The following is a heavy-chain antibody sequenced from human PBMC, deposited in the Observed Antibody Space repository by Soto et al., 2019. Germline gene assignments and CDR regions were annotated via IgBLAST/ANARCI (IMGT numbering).Heavy chain of an antibody. D-gene: IGHD2-15*01. Sequence: QVQLLQSGAEVKKPGSSVKVSFKASVGTFSSYAISWVRQAPGQGLEWMGGIIPILGTANYAQKLQGRVTITADESTSTAYMELSSLRSEETAVYYCARDRFCSGGSCYSLGWFDPGGNGTLVTVS. V-gene: IGHV1-69*01. CDR3: ARDRFCSGGSCYSLGWFDP. CDR1: VGTFSSYA. J-gene: IGHJ5*02. CDR2: IIPILGTA.